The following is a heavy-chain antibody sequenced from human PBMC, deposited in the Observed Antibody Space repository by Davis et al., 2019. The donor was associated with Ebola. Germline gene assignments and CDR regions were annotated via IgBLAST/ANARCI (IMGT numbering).Heavy chain of an antibody. CDR2: ISSSSSTI. CDR3: ARAAVDTAMVRLGLYFDY. J-gene: IGHJ4*02. D-gene: IGHD5-18*01. V-gene: IGHV3-48*02. CDR1: GFIFRNNW. Sequence: GESLKISCAASGFIFRNNWVTWVRQAPGKGLEWVSYISSSSSTIYYADSVKGRFTISRDNAKNSLYLQMNSLRDEDTAVYYCARAAVDTAMVRLGLYFDYWGQGTLVTVSS.